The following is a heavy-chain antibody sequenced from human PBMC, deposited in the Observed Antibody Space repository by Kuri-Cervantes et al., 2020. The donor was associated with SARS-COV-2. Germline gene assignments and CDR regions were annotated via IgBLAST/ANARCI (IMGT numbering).Heavy chain of an antibody. Sequence: GSLRLSCTVSGSSVSSGSYYWSWIRQPPGKGLEWIGYIYYNGSTNYNPSLKSRVTISVDTSKKQFSLKLSSVTAADTAMYYCARHDYGDPLTYYYGMDVWGQGTTVTVSS. D-gene: IGHD4-17*01. CDR3: ARHDYGDPLTYYYGMDV. CDR1: GSSVSSGSYY. V-gene: IGHV4-61*01. J-gene: IGHJ6*02. CDR2: IYYNGST.